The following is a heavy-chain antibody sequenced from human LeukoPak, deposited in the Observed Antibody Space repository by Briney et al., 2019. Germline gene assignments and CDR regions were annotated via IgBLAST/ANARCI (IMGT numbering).Heavy chain of an antibody. J-gene: IGHJ4*02. Sequence: PAGGSLRLSCAASGFTFSSYGMSWVRQAPGKGLEYVSAISSNGGSTYYANSVKGRFTISRDNSKNTLYLQMGSLRAEDMAVYYCARERGLRYFDYWGQGTLVTVSS. CDR2: ISSNGGST. CDR1: GFTFSSYG. CDR3: ARERGLRYFDY. V-gene: IGHV3-64*01. D-gene: IGHD4-17*01.